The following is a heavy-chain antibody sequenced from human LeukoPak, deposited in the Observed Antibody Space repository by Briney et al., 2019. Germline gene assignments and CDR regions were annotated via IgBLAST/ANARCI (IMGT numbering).Heavy chain of an antibody. D-gene: IGHD3-22*01. J-gene: IGHJ2*01. CDR2: IYPGDSDT. Sequence: GESLKISCKGSGYSFTSYWIGWVRQMPGKGLEWMGIIYPGDSDTRYSPSFQGQVTISADKSISTAYLQWSSLKASDTAMYYCARTPYDYYDSSGAHWYFDLWGRGTLVTVSS. V-gene: IGHV5-51*01. CDR3: ARTPYDYYDSSGAHWYFDL. CDR1: GYSFTSYW.